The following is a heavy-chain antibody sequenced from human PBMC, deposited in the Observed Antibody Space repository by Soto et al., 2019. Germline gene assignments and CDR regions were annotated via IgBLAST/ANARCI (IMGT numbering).Heavy chain of an antibody. CDR1: GYSFTSYW. Sequence: GGSLKISCNGSGYSFTSYWIGWVRQMPGKGLEWMGIIYPGDSDTRYSPSFQGQVTISADKSISTAYLQWSSLKASDTAMYYCARLSLTMGDNWFDPWGQGTLVTVSS. V-gene: IGHV5-51*01. J-gene: IGHJ5*02. D-gene: IGHD3-3*01. CDR3: ARLSLTMGDNWFDP. CDR2: IYPGDSDT.